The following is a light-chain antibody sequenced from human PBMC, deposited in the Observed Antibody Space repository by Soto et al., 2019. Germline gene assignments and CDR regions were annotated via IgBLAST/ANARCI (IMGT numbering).Light chain of an antibody. CDR2: ATS. CDR3: QQYKYYWT. V-gene: IGKV1-5*03. CDR1: QTLNDW. Sequence: DIQMTQSPSTLSASVGDRVTITCRASQTLNDWLAWYQHKPGQGPKPLIYATSKLETGVQPRFSGSGSGTEFTLTINGLQPDDSATYFCQQYKYYWTFGQGTKVEVK. J-gene: IGKJ1*01.